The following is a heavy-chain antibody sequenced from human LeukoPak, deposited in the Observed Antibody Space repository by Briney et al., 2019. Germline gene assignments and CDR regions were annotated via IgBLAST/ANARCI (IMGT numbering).Heavy chain of an antibody. CDR2: IYYSGST. Sequence: PSETLSLTRTVSGGSISSYYWSWIRQPPGKGLEWIGYIYYSGSTNYNPSLNSRVTISVDTSKNQFSLKLSSVTAADTAVYYCASGVVGRKGGFDPWGQGTLVTVSS. V-gene: IGHV4-59*01. CDR3: ASGVVGRKGGFDP. CDR1: GGSISSYY. J-gene: IGHJ5*02. D-gene: IGHD1-26*01.